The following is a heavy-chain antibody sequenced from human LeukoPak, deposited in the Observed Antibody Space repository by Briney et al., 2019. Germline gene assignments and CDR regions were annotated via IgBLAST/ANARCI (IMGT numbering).Heavy chain of an antibody. J-gene: IGHJ4*02. CDR1: GFTFSSYG. Sequence: PGGSLRLSCAASGFTFSSYGMHWVRQAPGKGLEWVAVVSCHGSTKYYVDSVKGRFTISRDNSNNTLYLQMNSLRPEDTAIYYCAKERRGYCSGVGSFSGDFDYWGQGTLVTVSS. CDR2: VSCHGSTK. V-gene: IGHV3-30*18. D-gene: IGHD2-15*01. CDR3: AKERRGYCSGVGSFSGDFDY.